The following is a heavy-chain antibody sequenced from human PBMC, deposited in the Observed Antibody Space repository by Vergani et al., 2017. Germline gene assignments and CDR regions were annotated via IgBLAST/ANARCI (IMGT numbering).Heavy chain of an antibody. D-gene: IGHD2-15*01. V-gene: IGHV3-11*04. J-gene: IGHJ6*02. CDR3: AKNPGISTSRHYYAMDV. CDR1: GFKFSDHY. CDR2: ISPGASTV. Sequence: VQLWESGGGLVQPGGSLRLSCAASGFKFSDHYMSWIRQAPGKGLEWVSHISPGASTVSYTDSVTGRFTVSRDNDNNSLTLDMTTLRVEDTAVYYCAKNPGISTSRHYYAMDVWGQGTTVTVSS.